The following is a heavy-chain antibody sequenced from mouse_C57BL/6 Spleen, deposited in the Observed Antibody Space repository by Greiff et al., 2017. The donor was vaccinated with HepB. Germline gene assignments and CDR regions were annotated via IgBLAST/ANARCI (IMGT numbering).Heavy chain of an antibody. CDR3: ASLYGSSYGFAY. V-gene: IGHV5-4*03. Sequence: EVKVVESGGGLVKPGGSLKLSCAASGFTFSSYAMSWVRQTPEKRLEWVATISDGGSYTYYPDNVKGRFTISRDNAKNNLYLQMSHLKSEDTAMYYCASLYGSSYGFAYWGQGTLVTVSA. D-gene: IGHD1-1*01. CDR1: GFTFSSYA. J-gene: IGHJ3*01. CDR2: ISDGGSYT.